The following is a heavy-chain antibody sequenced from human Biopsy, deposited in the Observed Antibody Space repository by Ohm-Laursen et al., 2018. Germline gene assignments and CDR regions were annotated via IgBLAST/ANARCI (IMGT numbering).Heavy chain of an antibody. Sequence: SDTLPLTCTVSGGSFTGHYWTWIRQPPGKGLEWIGHISHTGYTSYKSSLKSRVTISLDTSRKHFSLRLTSLAAADTAAYYCARGSNEYGGLYFPHWGQGTLVTVSS. D-gene: IGHD4-23*01. CDR3: ARGSNEYGGLYFPH. CDR2: ISHTGYT. CDR1: GGSFTGHY. V-gene: IGHV4-59*11. J-gene: IGHJ1*01.